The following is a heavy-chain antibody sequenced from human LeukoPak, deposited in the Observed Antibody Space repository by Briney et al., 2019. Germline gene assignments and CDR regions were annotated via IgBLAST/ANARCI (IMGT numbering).Heavy chain of an antibody. Sequence: GGSLRLSCVASGFTFSSYAMSWVRQAPGKGLEWVSAISSNGGSTNYADSVKGRFTISRDNSKNTLYLQMNSLRVEDTAVYYCAKYGKYYYDSSGYSDAWGQGALVTVSS. J-gene: IGHJ5*02. CDR3: AKYGKYYYDSSGYSDA. D-gene: IGHD3-22*01. V-gene: IGHV3-23*01. CDR1: GFTFSSYA. CDR2: ISSNGGST.